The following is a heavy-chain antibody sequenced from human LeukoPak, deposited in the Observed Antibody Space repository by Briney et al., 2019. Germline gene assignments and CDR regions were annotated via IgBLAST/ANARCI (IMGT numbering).Heavy chain of an antibody. CDR2: INHSGST. D-gene: IGHD6-13*01. Sequence: SETLSLTCAVYGGSFSGYYWSWIRQPPGKGLEWIGEINHSGSTNYNPSLKSRVTISVDTSKNQFSLKLSSVTAADTAVYCCARLAAAGTRWFDPWGQGTLVTVSS. CDR3: ARLAAAGTRWFDP. CDR1: GGSFSGYY. J-gene: IGHJ5*02. V-gene: IGHV4-34*01.